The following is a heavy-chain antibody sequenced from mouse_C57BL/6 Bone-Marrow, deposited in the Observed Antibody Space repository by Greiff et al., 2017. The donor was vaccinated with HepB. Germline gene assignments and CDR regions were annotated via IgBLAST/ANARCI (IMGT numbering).Heavy chain of an antibody. D-gene: IGHD1-1*01. J-gene: IGHJ3*01. Sequence: QVQLQQPGAELVKPGASVKLSCKASGYTFTDYEMHWVKQTPVHGLEWIGAIDPETGGTAYNQKFKGKAILTADKSSSTAYMELRSLTSGDSAVYYCTRDGSSPAWFAYWGQGTLVTVSA. V-gene: IGHV1-15*01. CDR3: TRDGSSPAWFAY. CDR1: GYTFTDYE. CDR2: IDPETGGT.